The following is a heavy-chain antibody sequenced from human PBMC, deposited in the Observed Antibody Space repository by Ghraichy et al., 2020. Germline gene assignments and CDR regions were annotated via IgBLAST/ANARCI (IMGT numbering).Heavy chain of an antibody. V-gene: IGHV4-39*02. J-gene: IGHJ5*02. CDR2: LYYSGHS. D-gene: IGHD2-15*01. CDR3: AAARIVQVVGARNPNWFDP. Sequence: SETLSLTCSVSGDSIGSRSYYWGWVRQPPGKGLEWISSLYYSGHSYDNPSLKSRLIVSLDKSRNHFSLKLASVTAADTAVYFCAAARIVQVVGARNPNWFDPWGQGILVVVSS. CDR1: GDSIGSRSYY.